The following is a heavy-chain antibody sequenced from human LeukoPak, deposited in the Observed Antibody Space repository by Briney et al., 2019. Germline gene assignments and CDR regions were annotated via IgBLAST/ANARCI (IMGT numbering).Heavy chain of an antibody. CDR2: IKSKTDGGTT. CDR3: ITDANYYYYYGMDV. CDR1: GFTFSNAW. J-gene: IGHJ6*02. V-gene: IGHV3-15*01. Sequence: GGSLRLSCAASGFTFSNAWMSWVRQAPGKGLEWVGRIKSKTDGGTTDYAAPVKGRFTISRDDSKNTLYLQMNSLKTEDTAVYYCITDANYYYYYGMDVWGQGTTVTVSS.